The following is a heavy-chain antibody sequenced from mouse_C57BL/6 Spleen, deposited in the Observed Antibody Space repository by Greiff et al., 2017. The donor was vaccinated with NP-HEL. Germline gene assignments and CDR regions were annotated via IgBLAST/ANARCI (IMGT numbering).Heavy chain of an antibody. CDR3: AGMQGYDYAARFAMDY. J-gene: IGHJ4*01. V-gene: IGHV1-81*01. D-gene: IGHD2-4*01. Sequence: QVHVKQSGAELARPGASVKLSCKASGYTFTSYGISWVKQRTGQGLEWIGEIYPRSGNTYYNEKFKGKATLTAAKSSSTAYMELRSLTSEDSAVYFCAGMQGYDYAARFAMDYWGQGTSVTVSS. CDR1: GYTFTSYG. CDR2: IYPRSGNT.